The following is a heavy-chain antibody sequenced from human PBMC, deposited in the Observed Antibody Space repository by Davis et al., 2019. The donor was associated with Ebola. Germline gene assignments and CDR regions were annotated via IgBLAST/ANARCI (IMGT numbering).Heavy chain of an antibody. J-gene: IGHJ5*01. CDR3: ARVNAVTGYSRFDS. V-gene: IGHV3-7*03. D-gene: IGHD3-9*01. CDR1: GFTFSNYW. Sequence: GGSLRLSCAASGFTFSNYWMSWVRQAPGKGLEWVANIRPDGSEEQYVDSLKGRITISRDNAKNSLYLRLNSLRAEDTALYHCARVNAVTGYSRFDSWGQGTLVTVSS. CDR2: IRPDGSEE.